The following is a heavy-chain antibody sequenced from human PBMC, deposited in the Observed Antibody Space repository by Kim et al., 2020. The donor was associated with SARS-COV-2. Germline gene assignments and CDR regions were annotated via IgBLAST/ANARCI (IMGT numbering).Heavy chain of an antibody. CDR3: ARDQIGYYYYYMDV. CDR1: GFTFSDYY. J-gene: IGHJ6*03. Sequence: GGSLRLSCAASGFTFSDYYMSWIRQAPGKGLEWVSYISSSGTSIYYADSVKGRFTISRDNAKNSLYLQMNSLRAEDTAVYYCARDQIGYYYYYMDVWGKGTTVTVSS. V-gene: IGHV3-11*01. CDR2: ISSSGTSI.